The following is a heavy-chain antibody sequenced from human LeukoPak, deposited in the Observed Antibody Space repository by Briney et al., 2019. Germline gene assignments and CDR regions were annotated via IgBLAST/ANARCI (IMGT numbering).Heavy chain of an antibody. CDR1: GYSISSGYY. J-gene: IGHJ4*02. CDR2: IYHSGST. CDR3: ARVEAAAGYFDY. Sequence: SETLSLTCAVSGYSISSGYYWGWIRQPPGKGLEWIGSIYHSGSTYHNPSLKSRVTISVDTSKNQFSLKLSSVTAADTAVYYCARVEAAAGYFDYWGQGTLVTVSS. V-gene: IGHV4-38-2*01. D-gene: IGHD6-13*01.